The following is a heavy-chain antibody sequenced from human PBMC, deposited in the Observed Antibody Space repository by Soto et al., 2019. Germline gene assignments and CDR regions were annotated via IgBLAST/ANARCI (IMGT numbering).Heavy chain of an antibody. CDR1: GFTFTSSA. D-gene: IGHD3-22*01. Sequence: ASVKVSCKASGFTFTSSAVQGVRQARGQRLEWIGWIVVGSGDTAYSQKFQERVTITRDMSTSTAYMDLSRLRSEDTAVYYCAWHYYDTSGYHDSWGQGTQVTVSS. CDR3: AWHYYDTSGYHDS. CDR2: IVVGSGDT. V-gene: IGHV1-58*01. J-gene: IGHJ5*01.